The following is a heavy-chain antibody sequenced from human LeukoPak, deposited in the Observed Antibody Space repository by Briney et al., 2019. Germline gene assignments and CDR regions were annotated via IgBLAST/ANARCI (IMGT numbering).Heavy chain of an antibody. Sequence: GGSLRLSCAAPGFTFSSYSMNWVRQAPGKGLEWVSSISSSSSYIHYADSVRGRFTISRDNSKSTLSLQMNSLRAEDTAIYYCATYRQVLLPFESWGQGTLVTVSS. J-gene: IGHJ4*02. V-gene: IGHV3-21*04. D-gene: IGHD2-8*02. CDR1: GFTFSSYS. CDR2: ISSSSSYI. CDR3: ATYRQVLLPFES.